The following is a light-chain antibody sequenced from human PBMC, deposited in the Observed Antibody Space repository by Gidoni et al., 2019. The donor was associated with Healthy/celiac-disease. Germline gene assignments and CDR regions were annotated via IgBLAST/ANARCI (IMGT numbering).Light chain of an antibody. V-gene: IGKV1-8*01. CDR2: AAS. J-gene: IGKJ1*01. CDR1: QGISSY. Sequence: AIRMTQSPSSFSASTGDRVTITCRASQGISSYLALYQQKPGKAPKLLIYAASTLQSGVPSSFSGSGSGTDFTLTISCLQSEDFATYYCQQYYSYPRTFGQGTKVEIK. CDR3: QQYYSYPRT.